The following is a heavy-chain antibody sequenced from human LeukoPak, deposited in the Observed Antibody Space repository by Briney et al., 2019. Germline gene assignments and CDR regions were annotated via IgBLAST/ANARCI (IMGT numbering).Heavy chain of an antibody. CDR2: ISGSGGST. CDR1: GFTFSSYA. J-gene: IGHJ4*02. CDR3: AKDEVVVAATFDY. D-gene: IGHD2-15*01. V-gene: IGHV3-23*01. Sequence: GGSLRLSCTASGFTFSSYAMHWVRQAPGKGLEWVSAISGSGGSTYYADSVKGRFTISRDNSKNTLYLQMNSLRAEDTAVYYCAKDEVVVAATFDYWGQGTLVTVSS.